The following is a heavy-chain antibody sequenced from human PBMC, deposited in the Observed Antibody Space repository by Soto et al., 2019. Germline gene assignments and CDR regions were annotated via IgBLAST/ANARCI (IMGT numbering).Heavy chain of an antibody. D-gene: IGHD3-10*01. CDR2: IYYSGST. V-gene: IGHV4-59*08. CDR3: ARHRGERGDSWFDA. CDR1: GGSISSYY. Sequence: QVQLQESGPGLVKPSETLSLTCTVSGGSISSYYWSWIRQPPGKGLEWIGYIYYSGSTNYNPSLMSRVTLSVDPYKNHLTLKPRAVTAADTAVYYCARHRGERGDSWFDAWGQGTLVTVSS. J-gene: IGHJ5*02.